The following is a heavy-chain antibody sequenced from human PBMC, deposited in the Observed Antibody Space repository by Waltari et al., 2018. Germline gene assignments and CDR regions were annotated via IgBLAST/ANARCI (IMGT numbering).Heavy chain of an antibody. Sequence: EVQLVESGGGLVQPGGSLRLSCAASGFTFSSYAMSWVRQAPGKGLEWVSAMSGSGGSTYYADAVKGRFTISRDNAKNTLYLQRNSLRAEDTAVYYGAKDHRPISMITFGGVPVFGYWGQGTLVTVSS. CDR3: AKDHRPISMITFGGVPVFGY. V-gene: IGHV3-23*04. J-gene: IGHJ4*02. CDR2: MSGSGGST. CDR1: GFTFSSYA. D-gene: IGHD3-16*01.